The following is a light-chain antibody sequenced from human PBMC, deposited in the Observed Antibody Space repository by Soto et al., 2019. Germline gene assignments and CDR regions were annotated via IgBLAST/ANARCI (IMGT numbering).Light chain of an antibody. Sequence: DIQMTQSPSTLSASVGDRVTITYRASQSISNWLAWYQQKPGKAPNLLIYDASTLESGVPSRFSGSGSGTEFTLTISSLQPDDLATYYCQQYNDYGLTFGGGTKVEIK. CDR2: DAS. CDR1: QSISNW. J-gene: IGKJ4*01. CDR3: QQYNDYGLT. V-gene: IGKV1-5*01.